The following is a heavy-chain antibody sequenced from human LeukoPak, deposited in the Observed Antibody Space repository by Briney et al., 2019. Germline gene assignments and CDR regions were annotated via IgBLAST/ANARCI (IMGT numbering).Heavy chain of an antibody. CDR3: ARDRGIATTQPFDF. D-gene: IGHD6-13*01. CDR1: GSSISNYY. CDR2: IYTSGST. Sequence: SETLSLTCTVSGSSISNYYWSWIRQPAGKGLEWIGRIYTSGSTNYNPSLKSRVTISVDKSKNQFSLRLTSVTVADTAVYYCARDRGIATTQPFDFWGQGTLVTVPS. V-gene: IGHV4-4*07. J-gene: IGHJ4*02.